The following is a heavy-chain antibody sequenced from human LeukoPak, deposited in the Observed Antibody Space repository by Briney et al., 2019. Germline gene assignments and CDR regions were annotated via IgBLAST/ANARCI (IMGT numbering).Heavy chain of an antibody. J-gene: IGHJ5*02. Sequence: GASVKVSCKASGYTFTSYYIHWVRQAPGQGLEWMGKINPSGDSTNYAQKFQGRVTMTRDTSTSTDYMELSSLTYEDTAAYYCARDVSSTSSWWFDPWGQGTLVIVSS. CDR3: ARDVSSTSSWWFDP. CDR2: INPSGDST. CDR1: GYTFTSYY. D-gene: IGHD2-2*01. V-gene: IGHV1-46*01.